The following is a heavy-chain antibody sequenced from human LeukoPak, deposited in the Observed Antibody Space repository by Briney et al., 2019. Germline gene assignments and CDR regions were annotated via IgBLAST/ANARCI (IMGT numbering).Heavy chain of an antibody. CDR2: IYYSGST. Sequence: PSETVSLTCTVSGGSLSSYYWSWLRQPPGKGLEGIGYIYYSGSTNYNPSLTSRVTISVDTSKKQFTLKLSSVTAADTAVYYCARPIYGDLEMDAFDIWGQGTMVTVSS. D-gene: IGHD4-17*01. V-gene: IGHV4-59*01. J-gene: IGHJ3*02. CDR1: GGSLSSYY. CDR3: ARPIYGDLEMDAFDI.